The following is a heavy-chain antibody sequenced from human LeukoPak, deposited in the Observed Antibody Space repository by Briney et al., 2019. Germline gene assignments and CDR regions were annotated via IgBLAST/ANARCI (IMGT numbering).Heavy chain of an antibody. Sequence: PGGPLRLSCAASGFAFSSYNMNWVRQAPGKGLEWISYIGSSGSPTHYADSVGGRFTISRDNAENSLYLQMNSLRDEDTAVYFCARRPYSDTSGRLSDVWGQGTTVTVSS. V-gene: IGHV3-48*02. CDR1: GFAFSSYN. CDR3: ARRPYSDTSGRLSDV. J-gene: IGHJ6*02. CDR2: IGSSGSPT. D-gene: IGHD3-22*01.